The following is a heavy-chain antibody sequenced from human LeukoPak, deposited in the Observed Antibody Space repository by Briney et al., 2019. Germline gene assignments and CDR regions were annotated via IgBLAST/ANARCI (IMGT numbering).Heavy chain of an antibody. CDR2: VSFDGSTE. D-gene: IGHD6-19*01. J-gene: IGHJ4*02. CDR1: GFTFSNYA. CDR3: ATEIAVGLRYFDY. Sequence: PGGSLRLSCAASGFTFSNYAMHWVRQAPGTGLEWVAIVSFDGSTEYYAASVEGRFTISRDNSKNTLYLQMNSLRPEGTAVYYCATEIAVGLRYFDYWGQGTLVTVSS. V-gene: IGHV3-30-3*01.